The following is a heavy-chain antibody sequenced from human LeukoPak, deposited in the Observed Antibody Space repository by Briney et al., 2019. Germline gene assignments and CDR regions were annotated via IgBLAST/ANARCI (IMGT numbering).Heavy chain of an antibody. V-gene: IGHV4-59*08. J-gene: IGHJ4*02. Sequence: SETLSLTCTVSGGSISSYYWVWVRQPPGKGLEWIGLIYSSGSIKYNPSLKSRLTISLDTSKNQISLKLTSVTAADTAIYYCARQFEFWGQGTLVTVSS. CDR1: GGSISSYY. CDR2: IYSSGSI. CDR3: ARQFEF.